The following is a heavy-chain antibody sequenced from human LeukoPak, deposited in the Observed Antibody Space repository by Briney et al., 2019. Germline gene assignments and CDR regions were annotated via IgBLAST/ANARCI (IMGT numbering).Heavy chain of an antibody. V-gene: IGHV3-11*01. CDR1: GFTFNDHH. J-gene: IGHJ4*02. CDR2: ISSSGSII. Sequence: PGGSLRLSCAASGFTFNDHHMTWIRQAPGKGLEWVSYISSSGSIIDYADSVKGRFTISRDNAKNSLYLQMNSLRAEDTALYYCARGLFNWDFDYWGQGTLVTVSS. CDR3: ARGLFNWDFDY. D-gene: IGHD2-21*01.